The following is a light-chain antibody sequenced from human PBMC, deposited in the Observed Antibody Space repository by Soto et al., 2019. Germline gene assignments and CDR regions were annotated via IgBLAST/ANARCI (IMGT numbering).Light chain of an antibody. J-gene: IGKJ4*01. CDR1: RDIGTW. CDR2: RAS. CDR3: HRHETYPLA. V-gene: IGKV1-5*03. Sequence: TQMTQSPSPLSASVGDSVSITCRASRDIGTWLAWFQQKPGRAPNLLIYRASTLARGVPSRFSGSGSGTEFTLTISSLQPDDFATYYCHRHETYPLAFGGGTKVDI.